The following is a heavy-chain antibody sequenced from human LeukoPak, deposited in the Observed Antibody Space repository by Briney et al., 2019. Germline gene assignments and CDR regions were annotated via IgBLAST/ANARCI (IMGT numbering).Heavy chain of an antibody. J-gene: IGHJ4*02. D-gene: IGHD3-22*01. Sequence: ASVKVSCKASGYTFTGYYMHWVRQAPGQGLEWMGIINPSGGSTSYAQKFRGRVTMTRDTSTSTVYMELSSLRSEDTAVYYCARDSRVTMIISSLGYWGQGTLVTVSS. CDR3: ARDSRVTMIISSLGY. CDR2: INPSGGST. V-gene: IGHV1-46*01. CDR1: GYTFTGYY.